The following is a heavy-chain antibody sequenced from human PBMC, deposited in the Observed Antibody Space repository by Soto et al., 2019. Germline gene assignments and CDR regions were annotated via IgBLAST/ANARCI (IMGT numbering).Heavy chain of an antibody. CDR1: GYTFTSYG. CDR2: ISAYNGNT. CDR3: ARGFQTYGDYAGRADLWYYGMDV. J-gene: IGHJ6*02. V-gene: IGHV1-18*01. D-gene: IGHD4-17*01. Sequence: GASVKVSCKASGYTFTSYGISWVRQAPGQGLEWMGWISAYNGNTNYAQKLQGRVTMTTDTSTSTANMELRSLRSDDTAVYYCARGFQTYGDYAGRADLWYYGMDVWGQGTTVTVSS.